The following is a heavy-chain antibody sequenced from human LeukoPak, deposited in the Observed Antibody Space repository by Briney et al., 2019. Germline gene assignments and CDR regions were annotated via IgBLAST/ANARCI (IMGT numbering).Heavy chain of an antibody. V-gene: IGHV3-15*01. J-gene: IGHJ4*02. CDR1: GFTFSNAW. CDR2: IKSKSDGGTT. D-gene: IGHD4-17*01. CDR3: TDLDYGDFYFGY. Sequence: PGGSLRLSCAASGFTFSNAWMSWVRQAPGKGLEWVGLIKSKSDGGTTDYAAPVKGRFTISRDDSKNTLFLQMNSLKTEDTAVYYCTDLDYGDFYFGYWGQGTLVTVSS.